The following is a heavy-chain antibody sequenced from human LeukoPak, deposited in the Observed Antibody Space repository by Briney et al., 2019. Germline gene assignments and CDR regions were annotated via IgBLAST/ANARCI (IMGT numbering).Heavy chain of an antibody. V-gene: IGHV3-74*01. CDR3: ASNIAAGYYYYMDV. Sequence: SGGSLRLSCAASGFTFSSYWMHWVRQAPGKGLVWVSRINSVGSSTSYADSVKGRFTISRDNAKNTLYLQMNSLRAEDTAVYYCASNIAAGYYYYMDVWGKGTTVTVSS. J-gene: IGHJ6*03. CDR1: GFTFSSYW. D-gene: IGHD6-13*01. CDR2: INSVGSST.